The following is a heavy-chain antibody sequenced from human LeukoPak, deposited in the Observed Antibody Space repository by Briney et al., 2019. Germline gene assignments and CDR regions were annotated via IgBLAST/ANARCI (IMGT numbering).Heavy chain of an antibody. Sequence: GGSLRLSCAASGFTFSSYEMNWVRQAPGKGLEWVSYISSSGSTIYYADSVKGRFTISRDNAKNSLYLQMNSLRAEDTAVYYCARDGDYSGSYNEPFDYWGQGTLVTVSS. D-gene: IGHD1-26*01. V-gene: IGHV3-48*03. CDR3: ARDGDYSGSYNEPFDY. CDR2: ISSSGSTI. J-gene: IGHJ4*02. CDR1: GFTFSSYE.